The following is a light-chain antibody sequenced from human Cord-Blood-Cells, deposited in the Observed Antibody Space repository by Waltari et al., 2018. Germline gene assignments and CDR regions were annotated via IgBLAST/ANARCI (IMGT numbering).Light chain of an antibody. V-gene: IGLV2-23*02. CDR1: SSDVGSYNL. CDR2: EVS. J-gene: IGLJ1*01. Sequence: QSALTQPASVSGSPGQSITISCTVTSSDVGSYNLVSWYQQPPGKAPKLMIYEVSKRPSGVSNRFSGSKSGNTASLTISGLQAEDEADYYCCSYAGSSLYVFGTGTKVTVL. CDR3: CSYAGSSLYV.